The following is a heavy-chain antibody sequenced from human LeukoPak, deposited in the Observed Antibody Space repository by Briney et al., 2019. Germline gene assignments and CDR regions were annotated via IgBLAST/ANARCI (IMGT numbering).Heavy chain of an antibody. J-gene: IGHJ4*02. V-gene: IGHV4-34*01. CDR3: ARKPLRGRYCSGGSCYIFDY. CDR1: GGSFSGYY. Sequence: PSETLSLTCAVYGGSFSGYYWSWIRQPPGKGLEWIGEINHSGSTNYNPSLKSRVTISVDTSKNQFSLKLSSVTAADTAVYYCARKPLRGRYCSGGSCYIFDYWGQGTLVTVSS. CDR2: INHSGST. D-gene: IGHD2-15*01.